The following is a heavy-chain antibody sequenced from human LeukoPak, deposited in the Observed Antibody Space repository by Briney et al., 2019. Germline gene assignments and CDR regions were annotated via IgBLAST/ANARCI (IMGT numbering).Heavy chain of an antibody. CDR2: IWFEGSEQ. J-gene: IGHJ1*01. V-gene: IGHV3-33*01. CDR1: GFTFSTYA. CDR3: AREGDSRWGELSP. D-gene: IGHD3-16*02. Sequence: PGGSLRLSCAASGFTFSTYAIHWVRQAPGKGLEWVAVIWFEGSEQYYADSVKGRFIISRDDSKSTSNLQLNSLRAEDTAVYYCAREGDSRWGELSPWGQGTLVTVSS.